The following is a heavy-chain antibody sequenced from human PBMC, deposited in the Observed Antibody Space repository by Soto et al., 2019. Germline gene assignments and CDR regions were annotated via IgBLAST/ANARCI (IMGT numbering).Heavy chain of an antibody. V-gene: IGHV1-18*01. CDR3: ARGHRRFGKATDAFDI. J-gene: IGHJ3*02. CDR2: ISNYNGNT. D-gene: IGHD3-10*01. Sequence: QVQLVQSGTEVKKPGASCKASGYTFSNYGFSWVRQAPGQGLEWMGWISNYNGNTNHAPKLQDRVTMATDTSTSTAYMELRNLRTDDTAVYCCARGHRRFGKATDAFDIWGQGTRVSVTS. CDR1: GYTFSNYG.